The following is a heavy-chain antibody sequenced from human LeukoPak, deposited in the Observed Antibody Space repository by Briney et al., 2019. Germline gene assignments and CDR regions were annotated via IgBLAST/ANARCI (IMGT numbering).Heavy chain of an antibody. CDR2: INPNSGGT. V-gene: IGHV1-2*02. J-gene: IGHJ5*02. Sequence: ASVKVSCKASGYTFTGYYMHWVRQAPGQGLEWMGWINPNSGGTNYAQKFQGRVTMTRDTSISTAYMELSRLRSDDTAVYYCARMSSGCYEENWFDPWGQGTLVTVSS. CDR1: GYTFTGYY. CDR3: ARMSSGCYEENWFDP. D-gene: IGHD6-25*01.